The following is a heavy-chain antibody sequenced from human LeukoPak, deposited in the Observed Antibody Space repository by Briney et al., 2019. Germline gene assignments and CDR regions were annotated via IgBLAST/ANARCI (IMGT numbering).Heavy chain of an antibody. J-gene: IGHJ5*02. Sequence: ASVKVSCKASGGTFSSYAISWVRQAPGQGLEWMGGIIPIFGTANYAQKFQGRVTITADESTSTAYMELSSLRSEDTAVYYCARDNSVEDTAWWFDPWGQGTLVTVSS. CDR3: ARDNSVEDTAWWFDP. V-gene: IGHV1-69*01. D-gene: IGHD4-23*01. CDR1: GGTFSSYA. CDR2: IIPIFGTA.